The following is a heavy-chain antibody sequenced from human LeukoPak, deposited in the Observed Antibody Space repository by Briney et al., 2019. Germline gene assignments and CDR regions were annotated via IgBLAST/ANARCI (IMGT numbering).Heavy chain of an antibody. CDR2: LWSDGVNK. CDR1: GFTFANSD. V-gene: IGHV3-33*01. J-gene: IGHJ4*02. D-gene: IGHD3-16*01. Sequence: GGCLRLSCAASGFTFANSDMHWVRQAPGKGLEWVAVLWSDGVNKYYGDSVKGRFSISRDTSNNTLFLLMDSLRAEDTAVYYCAREIIVWGRQYFDHWGPGTLVTVSP. CDR3: AREIIVWGRQYFDH.